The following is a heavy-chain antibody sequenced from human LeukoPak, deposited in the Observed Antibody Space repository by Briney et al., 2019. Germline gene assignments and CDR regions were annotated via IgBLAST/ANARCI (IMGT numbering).Heavy chain of an antibody. CDR1: GYTFTSYD. CDR3: ARSGLPMVRGVIIKSYYYYGMDV. V-gene: IGHV1-8*01. J-gene: IGHJ6*02. CDR2: MNPNSGNT. D-gene: IGHD3-10*01. Sequence: ASVKVSCKASGYTFTSYDINWVRQATGQGLEWMGCMNPNSGNTGYAQKFQGRVTMTRNTSISTAYMELSSLRSEDTAVYYCARSGLPMVRGVIIKSYYYYGMDVWGQGTTVTVSS.